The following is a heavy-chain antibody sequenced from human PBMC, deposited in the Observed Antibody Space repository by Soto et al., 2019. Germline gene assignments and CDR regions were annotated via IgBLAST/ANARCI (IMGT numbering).Heavy chain of an antibody. V-gene: IGHV1-18*04. J-gene: IGHJ6*02. CDR3: ARARDYSTLFHYSGMDV. Sequence: QVQLVQSGAEVKEPGASVKVSCTASGYTFTSFGLSWVRQAPGQGLEWMGWISAYNGNTYYAERLQGRVTMTTDTSTSTAYMELRSLTSYDTAVYYCARARDYSTLFHYSGMDVWGQGTTVTVSS. D-gene: IGHD4-4*01. CDR2: ISAYNGNT. CDR1: GYTFTSFG.